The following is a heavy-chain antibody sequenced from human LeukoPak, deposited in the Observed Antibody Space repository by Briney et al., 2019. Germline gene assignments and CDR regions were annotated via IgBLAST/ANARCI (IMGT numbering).Heavy chain of an antibody. V-gene: IGHV1-8*01. CDR2: MNPNSGNT. Sequence: ASVKVSCKASGYTFTSYDINWVRQATGQGLEWMGWMNPNSGNTGYAQKFQGRVTMTRNTSIGTAYMELSSLRSEDTAVYYCARGPVWYQLRNEGSGGYYYYYMDVWGKGTTVTVSS. D-gene: IGHD2-2*01. J-gene: IGHJ6*03. CDR1: GYTFTSYD. CDR3: ARGPVWYQLRNEGSGGYYYYYMDV.